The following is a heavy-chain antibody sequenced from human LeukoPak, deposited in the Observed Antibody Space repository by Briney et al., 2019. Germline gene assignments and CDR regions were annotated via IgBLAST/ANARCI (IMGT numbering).Heavy chain of an antibody. V-gene: IGHV4-59*08. CDR1: GGSIRGYY. D-gene: IGHD3-22*01. J-gene: IGHJ4*02. CDR3: ARHNEDSSGSWWFDY. CDR2: IFYSGNT. Sequence: PSETLSLTCTASGGSIRGYYWTLIRQPPGKGLEWIGYIFYSGNTNYNSSLKSRVTISVDTSKNQFSLKLTSVTAADTAVYYCARHNEDSSGSWWFDYWGQGTLVTVSS.